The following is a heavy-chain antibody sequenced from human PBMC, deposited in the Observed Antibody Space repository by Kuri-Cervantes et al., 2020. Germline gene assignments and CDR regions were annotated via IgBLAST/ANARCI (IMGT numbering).Heavy chain of an antibody. Sequence: ASVKVSCKASGYTFTGYYMHWVRHAPGQGLEWMGRINPESGATDYARKFQDRVTMTRDTSLSTAYMELSRLRSDDTAVYYCARDHPQVITMVVVDYYYYYGMDVWGQGTTVTVSS. CDR1: GYTFTGYY. V-gene: IGHV1-2*06. J-gene: IGHJ6*02. D-gene: IGHD3-22*01. CDR2: INPESGAT. CDR3: ARDHPQVITMVVVDYYYYYGMDV.